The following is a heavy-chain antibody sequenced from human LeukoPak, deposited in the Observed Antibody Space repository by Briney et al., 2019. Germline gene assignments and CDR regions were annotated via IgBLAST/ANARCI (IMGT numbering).Heavy chain of an antibody. CDR3: ARGDFREDLVVDY. Sequence: GALRLSFASSWFTVSSYAMHWGRRAPGKGGGGVAVISYDGSNKYYAASVKGRFTISRDNSKNTLYLQMNSLRAEDTAVYYCARGDFREDLVVDYWGQGTLVTVSS. D-gene: IGHD3-3*01. V-gene: IGHV3-30-3*01. CDR1: WFTVSSYA. J-gene: IGHJ4*02. CDR2: ISYDGSNK.